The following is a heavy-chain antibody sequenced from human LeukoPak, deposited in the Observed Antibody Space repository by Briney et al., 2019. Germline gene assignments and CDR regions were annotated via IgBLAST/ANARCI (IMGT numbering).Heavy chain of an antibody. V-gene: IGHV3-48*02. CDR2: IGTSSGAI. Sequence: GGSLRLSCSASGFTFSTYNMNWVRQAPGKGLEWVSFIGTSSGAIYYADSVKGRFTISRDNARKSLYLQMNSLRDEGKAVYYCARNLDSWGQGALVTVSS. J-gene: IGHJ5*01. CDR1: GFTFSTYN. CDR3: ARNLDS.